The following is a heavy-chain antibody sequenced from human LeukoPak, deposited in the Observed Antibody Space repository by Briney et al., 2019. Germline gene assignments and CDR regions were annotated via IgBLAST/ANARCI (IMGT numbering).Heavy chain of an antibody. V-gene: IGHV1-18*01. Sequence: ASVKVSCKASGYTFTSYGISWVRQAPGQGLEWMGWISAYNGNTNYAQRLQGRVTMTTDTSTSTAYMELRSLRSDDTAVYYCARIRRSRYDSSGVPGWFDPWGQGTLVTVSS. CDR1: GYTFTSYG. J-gene: IGHJ5*02. CDR3: ARIRRSRYDSSGVPGWFDP. D-gene: IGHD3-22*01. CDR2: ISAYNGNT.